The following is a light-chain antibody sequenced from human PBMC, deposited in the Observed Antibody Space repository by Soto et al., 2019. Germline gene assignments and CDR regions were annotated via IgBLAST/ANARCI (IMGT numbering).Light chain of an antibody. CDR1: SNDVGGYNY. Sequence: QSALTQPASVSGSPGQSITISCTGTSNDVGGYNYVSWYQQHPGKAPKLMIYEVTDRPWGVSNRFSGSKSGNTASLTISGLQAEDEADYYCATWDGSLPGEVFGGGTKLTVL. V-gene: IGLV2-14*01. CDR2: EVT. J-gene: IGLJ2*01. CDR3: ATWDGSLPGEV.